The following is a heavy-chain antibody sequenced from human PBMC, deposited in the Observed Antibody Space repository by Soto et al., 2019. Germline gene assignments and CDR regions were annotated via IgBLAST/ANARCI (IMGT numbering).Heavy chain of an antibody. J-gene: IGHJ5*02. Sequence: QVQLVQSGAEVKKPGASVKVSCKASGYTFTSYGISWVRQAPGQGLEWMGWISAYNGNTNYAQKPQGKVNMTKDTSTSTAYKEVRRLRSDDTAVYYCARNGVGLIGGDWFGPWGQGTLVTLSS. CDR3: ARNGVGLIGGDWFGP. D-gene: IGHD1-26*01. CDR1: GYTFTSYG. CDR2: ISAYNGNT. V-gene: IGHV1-18*01.